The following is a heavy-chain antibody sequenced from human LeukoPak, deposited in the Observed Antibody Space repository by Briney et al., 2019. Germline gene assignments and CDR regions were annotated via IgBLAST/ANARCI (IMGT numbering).Heavy chain of an antibody. CDR2: IYYSGST. J-gene: IGHJ4*02. V-gene: IGHV4-39*07. CDR1: GGSISSSSYY. Sequence: SETLSLTCTVSGGSISSSSYYWGWIRQPPGKGLEWIGSIYYSGSTYYNPSLKSRVTISVDTSKSQFSLKLSSVTAADTAVYYCARLLLWFGEARHFDYWGQGTLVTVSS. D-gene: IGHD3-10*01. CDR3: ARLLLWFGEARHFDY.